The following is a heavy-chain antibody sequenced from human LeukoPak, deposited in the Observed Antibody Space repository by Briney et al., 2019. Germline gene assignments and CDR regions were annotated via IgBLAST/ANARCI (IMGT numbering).Heavy chain of an antibody. CDR3: ARGFSGSGWYSYYFDY. CDR1: GGSISSGYY. D-gene: IGHD6-19*01. Sequence: SETLSPTCTVSGGSISSGYYWGWIRQPPGKGLEWIGSIYHSGSTYYNPSLKSRVTISVDTSKNQFSLKLSSVTAADTAVYYCARGFSGSGWYSYYFDYWGQGTLVTVSS. V-gene: IGHV4-38-2*02. CDR2: IYHSGST. J-gene: IGHJ4*02.